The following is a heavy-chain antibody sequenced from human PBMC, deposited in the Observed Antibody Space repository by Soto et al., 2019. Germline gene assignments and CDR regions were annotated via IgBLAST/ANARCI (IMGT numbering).Heavy chain of an antibody. V-gene: IGHV4-59*01. CDR1: GGSISSYY. CDR3: ARDRWYSSSWDDFSYSLGYYYGMDV. J-gene: IGHJ6*02. D-gene: IGHD6-13*01. Sequence: TSETLSLTCTVSGGSISSYYWSWIRQPPGKGLEWIGYIYYSGSTNYNPSLKSRVTISVDTSKNQFSLKLSSVTAADTAVYYCARDRWYSSSWDDFSYSLGYYYGMDVWGQGTTVTVSS. CDR2: IYYSGST.